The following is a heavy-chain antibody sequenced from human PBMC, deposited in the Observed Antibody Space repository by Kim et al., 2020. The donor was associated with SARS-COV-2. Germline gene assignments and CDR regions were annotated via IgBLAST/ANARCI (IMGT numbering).Heavy chain of an antibody. D-gene: IGHD1-26*01. Sequence: ADSVKGRLTISRDNSKNTLYLQMNSLRAEDTAVYYCAKGSGSYISGNDYWGQGTLVTVSS. J-gene: IGHJ4*02. V-gene: IGHV3-23*01. CDR3: AKGSGSYISGNDY.